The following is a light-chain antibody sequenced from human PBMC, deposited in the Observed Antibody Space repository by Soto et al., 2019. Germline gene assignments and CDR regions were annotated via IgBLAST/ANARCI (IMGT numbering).Light chain of an antibody. J-gene: IGKJ5*01. CDR1: QSISNF. V-gene: IGKV3-11*01. CDR2: DAS. CDR3: QQYENLPT. Sequence: EIVLTQSPATLSLSPGERATLSCRASQSISNFLAWYQQKPGQAPRLLIYDASNLEAGVPSRFRGSGSGTDFTFTISRLQPEDIATYYCQQYENLPTFGQGTRLEIK.